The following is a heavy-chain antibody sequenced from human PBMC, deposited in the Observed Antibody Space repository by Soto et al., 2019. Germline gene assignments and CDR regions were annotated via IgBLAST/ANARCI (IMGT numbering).Heavy chain of an antibody. Sequence: GGSLRLSCAASGIRFSKFAMHWVRQSPGKGLKCVAFIWFDGSKRDYADSVKGRFTVSRDNSEHTLSLQMNKLRAEDTGVYYCAREGDSSGYPGYFDYWGQGNVIAVSS. CDR1: GIRFSKFA. CDR3: AREGDSSGYPGYFDY. J-gene: IGHJ4*02. V-gene: IGHV3-33*01. CDR2: IWFDGSKR. D-gene: IGHD3-22*01.